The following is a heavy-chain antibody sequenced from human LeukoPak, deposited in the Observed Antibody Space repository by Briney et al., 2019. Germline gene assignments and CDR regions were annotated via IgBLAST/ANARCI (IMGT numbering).Heavy chain of an antibody. CDR2: ISAYNGNT. CDR1: GYTFTSYG. D-gene: IGHD2-2*02. CDR3: ARDFRPYCSSTSCYTGDY. V-gene: IGHV1-18*01. Sequence: ASVKVSCKASGYTFTSYGISWVRQAPGQGLERMGWISAYNGNTNYAQKLQGRVTMTTDTATSTAYMELRSLRSDDTAVYYCARDFRPYCSSTSCYTGDYWGQGTLVTVSS. J-gene: IGHJ4*02.